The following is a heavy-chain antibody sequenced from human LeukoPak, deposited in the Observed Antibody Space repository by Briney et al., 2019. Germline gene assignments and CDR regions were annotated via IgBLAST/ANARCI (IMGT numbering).Heavy chain of an antibody. CDR1: GFTFSSYG. CDR3: ARENSSGLDY. Sequence: PGGSLRLSCAASGFTFSSYGMNWVRQAPGMGLEWVSSSSGSTIYYADSVKGRFTISRDNAKNSLYLQMNSLGAEDTAIYYCARENSSGLDYWGQGTLVTVSS. J-gene: IGHJ4*02. V-gene: IGHV3-48*04. CDR2: SSSGSTI. D-gene: IGHD6-19*01.